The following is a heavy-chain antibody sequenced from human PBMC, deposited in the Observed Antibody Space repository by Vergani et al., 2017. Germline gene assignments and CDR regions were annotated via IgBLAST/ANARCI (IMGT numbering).Heavy chain of an antibody. CDR2: ISSSSSTI. V-gene: IGHV3-48*02. J-gene: IGHJ6*03. D-gene: IGHD3-3*01. CDR3: AIDRGGKKRVTYYYYYMDV. CDR1: GFTFSSYS. Sequence: EVQLVESGGGLVQPGGSLRLSCAASGFTFSSYSMNWVRQAPGKGLEWVSYISSSSSTIYYADSVKGRFTISRDNAKNSLYLQMNSLRDEDTAVYYCAIDRGGKKRVTYYYYYMDVWGKGTTVTVSS.